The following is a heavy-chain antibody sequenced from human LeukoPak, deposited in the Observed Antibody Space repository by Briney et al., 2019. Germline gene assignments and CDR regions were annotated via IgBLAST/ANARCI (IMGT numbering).Heavy chain of an antibody. CDR2: ISSSSSYI. J-gene: IGHJ6*03. Sequence: GGSLRLSCAASGFTFSSYSMNWVRQAPGKGLEWVSSISSSSSYIYYADTVKGRFTISRDNAKNSLYLQMNSLRAEDTAVYYCARGWDIVLVVYAYMDVWGKGTTVTVSS. V-gene: IGHV3-21*01. CDR1: GFTFSSYS. CDR3: ARGWDIVLVVYAYMDV. D-gene: IGHD2-8*02.